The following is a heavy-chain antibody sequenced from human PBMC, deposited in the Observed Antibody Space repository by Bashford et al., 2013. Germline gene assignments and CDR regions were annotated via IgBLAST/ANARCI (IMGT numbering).Heavy chain of an antibody. J-gene: IGHJ5*02. CDR2: ISDSGST. CDR1: GGSISGYY. Sequence: SETLSLTCTVSGGSISGYYWSWIRQPPGKGLEWIGNISDSGSTNYNPSLKSRVIISVDTSKNQFSLKLSSVTASDTAVFYCARRPRTIMGYSWFDTVGPGNPGHRLL. V-gene: IGHV4-59*08. D-gene: IGHD6-13*01. CDR3: ARRPRTIMGYSWFDT.